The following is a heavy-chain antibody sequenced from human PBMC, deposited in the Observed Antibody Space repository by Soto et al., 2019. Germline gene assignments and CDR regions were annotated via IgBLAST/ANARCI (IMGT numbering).Heavy chain of an antibody. D-gene: IGHD3-10*01. CDR3: ARDLRANYGSGSYYRSSYYGMDV. V-gene: IGHV4-39*07. Sequence: NPSETLSLTCSVSDDSINSDKYYWGWIRQPPGKGLEWIGSIYYRGNAYYNPSLQTRVTISVDTSKNQFSLKLSSVTAADTAVYYCARDLRANYGSGSYYRSSYYGMDVWGPGTTVTVSS. J-gene: IGHJ6*02. CDR2: IYYRGNA. CDR1: DDSINSDKYY.